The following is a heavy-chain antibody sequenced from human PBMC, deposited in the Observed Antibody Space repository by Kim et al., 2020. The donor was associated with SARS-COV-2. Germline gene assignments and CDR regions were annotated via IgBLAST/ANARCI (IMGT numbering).Heavy chain of an antibody. J-gene: IGHJ4*02. CDR2: ISAYNGKT. CDR1: GYTFTSYG. V-gene: IGHV1-18*01. D-gene: IGHD3-3*01. CDR3: AREMSSRITIFGVVISPTPAFDY. Sequence: ASVKVSCKASGYTFTSYGISWVRQAPGQGLEWMGWISAYNGKTNYAQKLQGRVTMTTDTSTSTAYMELRSLRSDDTAVYYCAREMSSRITIFGVVISPTPAFDYWGQGTLVTVSS.